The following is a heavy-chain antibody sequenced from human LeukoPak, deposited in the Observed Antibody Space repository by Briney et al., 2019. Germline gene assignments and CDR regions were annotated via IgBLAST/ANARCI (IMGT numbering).Heavy chain of an antibody. V-gene: IGHV4-34*01. CDR3: ARGHPRFSEGKNWFDP. J-gene: IGHJ5*02. CDR2: INHSGST. CDR1: GGSFSGYY. Sequence: SETLSLTCAVYGGSFSGYYWSWIRQPPGKGLEWIGEINHSGSTNYNPSLKSRVTISVDTSKNQFPLKLSSVTAADTAVYYCARGHPRFSEGKNWFDPWGQGTLVTVSS. D-gene: IGHD3-10*01.